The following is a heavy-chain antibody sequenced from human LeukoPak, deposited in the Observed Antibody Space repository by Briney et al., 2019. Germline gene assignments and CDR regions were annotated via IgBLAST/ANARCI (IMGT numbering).Heavy chain of an antibody. J-gene: IGHJ5*02. Sequence: ASVKVSCKASGQTFTRYYMHWARQAPGQGLEWMGIINPSDGRPSYAQKFEGRVTMTRDTSTSTAYMELSSLRSEDTAVYYCARVELERGTEIDPWGQGTLVTVSS. D-gene: IGHD1-1*01. CDR1: GQTFTRYY. V-gene: IGHV1-46*01. CDR3: ARVELERGTEIDP. CDR2: INPSDGRP.